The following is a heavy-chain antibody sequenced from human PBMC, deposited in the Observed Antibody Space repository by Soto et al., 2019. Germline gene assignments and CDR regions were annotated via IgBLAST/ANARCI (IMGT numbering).Heavy chain of an antibody. Sequence: PSETLSLTCTVSGGSISSGGYYWSWVRQAPGKGLEWVSSISSSSSYIYYADSVKGRFTISRDNAENSLYLQMSSLRADDTAVYYCARDRGAASDIRYYYYGIDVWGQGTTVTVSS. J-gene: IGHJ6*02. CDR1: GGSISSGGYY. CDR2: ISSSSSYI. V-gene: IGHV3-21*01. CDR3: ARDRGAASDIRYYYYGIDV. D-gene: IGHD3-10*01.